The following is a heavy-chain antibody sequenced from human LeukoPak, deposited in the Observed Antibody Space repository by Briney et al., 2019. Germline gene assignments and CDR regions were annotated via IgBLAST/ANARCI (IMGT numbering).Heavy chain of an antibody. V-gene: IGHV4-61*02. CDR1: GGSISSGSYY. CDR3: ARVRGSLNWFDP. J-gene: IGHJ5*02. Sequence: SETLSLTXTASGGSISSGSYYWSWIRQPAGKGLEWIGRIYTSGSTNYNPSLKSRVTISVDTSKNQFSLKLSSVTAADTAVYYCARVRGSLNWFDPWGQGTLVTVSS. CDR2: IYTSGST. D-gene: IGHD2-15*01.